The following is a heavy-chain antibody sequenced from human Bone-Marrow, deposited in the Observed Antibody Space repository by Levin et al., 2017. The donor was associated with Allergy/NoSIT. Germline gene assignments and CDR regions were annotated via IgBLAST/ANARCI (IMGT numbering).Heavy chain of an antibody. CDR3: ARLYWSGFFRKNWFDP. V-gene: IGHV3-21*01. D-gene: IGHD3-3*01. CDR1: GFTFSHYG. Sequence: GGSLRLSCAASGFTFSHYGMNWVRQAPGKGLEWVSSISGSSDFIYYADSLKGRFTISRDNAKNAVYLQMNSLTVDDTATYYCARLYWSGFFRKNWFDPWGQGTLVTVSS. CDR2: ISGSSDFI. J-gene: IGHJ5*02.